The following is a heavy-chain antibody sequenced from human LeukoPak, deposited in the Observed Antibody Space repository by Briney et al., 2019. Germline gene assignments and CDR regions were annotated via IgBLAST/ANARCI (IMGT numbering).Heavy chain of an antibody. J-gene: IGHJ4*02. V-gene: IGHV1-18*01. CDR3: ARDETKYSSGWDPFDY. CDR1: GYTFTSYG. D-gene: IGHD6-19*01. Sequence: ASVKVSCKASGYTFTSYGISWVRQAPGQGLEWMGWISAYNGNTNYAQKLQGRVTMTTDTSTSTAYMALRSLRSDDTAVYYCARDETKYSSGWDPFDYWGQGTLVTVSS. CDR2: ISAYNGNT.